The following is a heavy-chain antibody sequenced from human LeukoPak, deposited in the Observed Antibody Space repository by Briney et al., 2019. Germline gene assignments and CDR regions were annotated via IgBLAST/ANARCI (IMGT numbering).Heavy chain of an antibody. CDR3: VKASWGYCSGGSCYSDY. Sequence: PGGSLRLSCAASGFTFSSYAMSWVRQAPGKGLEWVSTISGSGGSAYYADSVKGRFTISRDNSKKTLYLQMNSLRAEDTATYYCVKASWGYCSGGSCYSDYWGQGNLVTVSS. CDR2: ISGSGGSA. D-gene: IGHD2-15*01. J-gene: IGHJ4*02. V-gene: IGHV3-23*01. CDR1: GFTFSSYA.